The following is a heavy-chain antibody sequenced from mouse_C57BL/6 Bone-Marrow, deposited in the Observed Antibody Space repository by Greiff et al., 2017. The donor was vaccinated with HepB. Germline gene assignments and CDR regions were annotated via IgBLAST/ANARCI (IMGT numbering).Heavy chain of an antibody. V-gene: IGHV7-1*01. CDR1: GFTFSDFY. J-gene: IGHJ1*03. CDR3: ARDEGYYGFIDV. Sequence: EVKLMESGGGLVQSGRSLRLSCATSGFTFSDFYMEWVRQAPGKGLEWIAASRNKANDYTTEYSASVKGRFIVSRDTSQSILYLQMNALRAEDTAIYYCARDEGYYGFIDVWGTGTTVTVSS. CDR2: SRNKANDYTT.